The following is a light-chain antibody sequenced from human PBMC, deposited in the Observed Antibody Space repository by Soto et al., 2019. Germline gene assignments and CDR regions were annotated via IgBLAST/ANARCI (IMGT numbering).Light chain of an antibody. CDR3: QQYGSSPRT. Sequence: EIVLTQSPGTLSLYPGDSAALSCRASQSVSSRSLAWYQQKRGQAPRLLIHGASNRATGIPDRFSGSGSGTDFTLTISRLEPEDFAVYYRQQYGSSPRTFGRGTKVEV. CDR2: GAS. J-gene: IGKJ4*02. CDR1: QSVSSRS. V-gene: IGKV3-20*01.